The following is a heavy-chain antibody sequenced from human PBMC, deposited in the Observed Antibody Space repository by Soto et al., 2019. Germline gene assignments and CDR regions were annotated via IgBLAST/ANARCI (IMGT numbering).Heavy chain of an antibody. CDR3: ARDWVAVAGRAIDY. J-gene: IGHJ4*02. CDR1: VSTFSSYV. V-gene: IGHV3-33*01. D-gene: IGHD6-19*01. CDR2: IWVVGSKK. Sequence: PGRSLSLSCASLVSTFSSYVIHWVRQATGKGGEWVEFIWVVGSKKHYADSVNGRFSISNDNSKDTLYLQVKSLRAEDTGVYYCARDWVAVAGRAIDYWGQGTLVNGSS.